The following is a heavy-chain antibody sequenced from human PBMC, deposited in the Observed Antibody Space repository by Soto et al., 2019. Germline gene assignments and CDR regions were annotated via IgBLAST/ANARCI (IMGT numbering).Heavy chain of an antibody. CDR1: GFTFSSYA. V-gene: IGHV3-30-3*01. D-gene: IGHD3-3*01. CDR2: ISYDGSNK. J-gene: IGHJ6*04. CDR3: AIDYDCWRGYLHNYYYYYGMDV. Sequence: VQLVESGGGVVQPGRSLRLSCAASGFTFSSYAMHWVRQAPGKGLEWLAVISYDGSNKDYADSVNGRFTISRDNSKNTLYLQMNSLRAEDAAVYYCAIDYDCWRGYLHNYYYYYGMDVWGKGTTVTVSS.